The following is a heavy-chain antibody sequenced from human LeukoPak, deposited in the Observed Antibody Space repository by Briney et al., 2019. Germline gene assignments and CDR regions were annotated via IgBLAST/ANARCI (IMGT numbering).Heavy chain of an antibody. CDR2: INAYNGNT. J-gene: IGHJ4*02. V-gene: IGHV1-18*01. CDR1: GYTFTTYG. CDR3: ARASDLDSFDY. Sequence: GASVKVSCKTSGYTFTTYGISWVRLAPGQGLEWMGWINAYNGNTIYAQKLQGRVTMTTDTSASTAYMELRSLRSDDTAVYYCARASDLDSFDYWGQGTLVTVSS.